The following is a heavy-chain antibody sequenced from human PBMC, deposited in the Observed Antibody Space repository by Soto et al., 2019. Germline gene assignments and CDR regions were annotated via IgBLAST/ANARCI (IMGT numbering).Heavy chain of an antibody. CDR1: GGSFSTYY. D-gene: IGHD3-9*01. CDR2: INHSGNN. J-gene: IGHJ3*02. CDR3: ARGGSNDWQVAFDI. V-gene: IGHV4-34*01. Sequence: SETLSLTCVVSGGSFSTYYYNWIRQSPGKGLEWIGEINHSGNNNYSPSLKSRVTMSLDTSKNQFSLKLTSVTAADTAVYYCARGGSNDWQVAFDIWGQGTMVTVSS.